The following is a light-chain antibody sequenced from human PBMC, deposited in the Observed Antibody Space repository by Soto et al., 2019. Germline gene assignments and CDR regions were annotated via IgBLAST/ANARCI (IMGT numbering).Light chain of an antibody. Sequence: QSVLTQPPSASGTPGQTVTVSCSGSSSNIGGNTASWYQQFPGRAPKLIIYRNHQRPSGVPDRFSGSKSGTSASLTISGLQSEDEADYYCAAWDDSRNWVFGGGTQLTVL. V-gene: IGLV1-44*01. J-gene: IGLJ3*02. CDR1: SSNIGGNT. CDR2: RNH. CDR3: AAWDDSRNWV.